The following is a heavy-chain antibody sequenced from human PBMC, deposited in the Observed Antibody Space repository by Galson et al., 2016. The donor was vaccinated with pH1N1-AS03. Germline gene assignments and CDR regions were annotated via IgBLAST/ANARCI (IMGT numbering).Heavy chain of an antibody. V-gene: IGHV4-61*01. CDR3: ARNGVLTGYHATGRERVDY. Sequence: SETLSLTCTVSGDSVSGGTYYWNWIRQPPGKGLEWIGYIYYTGITNYNPSLEGRLTISIARSKNQISLTLGSVTAADTAMYYCARNGVLTGYHATGRERVDYWGQGALVIVSS. CDR1: GDSVSGGTYY. CDR2: IYYTGIT. D-gene: IGHD3-9*01. J-gene: IGHJ4*02.